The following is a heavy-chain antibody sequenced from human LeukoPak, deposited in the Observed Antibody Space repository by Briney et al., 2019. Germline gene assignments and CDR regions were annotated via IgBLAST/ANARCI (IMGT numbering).Heavy chain of an antibody. CDR3: ARYSPYYGMDV. D-gene: IGHD1-26*01. CDR2: INHSGGT. Sequence: SETLSLTCAVYGGSFSGYYWSWIRQPPGKGLEWIGEINHSGGTNYNPSLKSRVTISVDTSKNQFSLKLSSVTAADTAVYYCARYSPYYGMDVWGQGTTVTVSS. CDR1: GGSFSGYY. J-gene: IGHJ6*02. V-gene: IGHV4-34*01.